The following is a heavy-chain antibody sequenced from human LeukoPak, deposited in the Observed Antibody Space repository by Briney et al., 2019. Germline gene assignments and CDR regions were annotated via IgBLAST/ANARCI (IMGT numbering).Heavy chain of an antibody. D-gene: IGHD6-6*01. CDR2: ISYDGSNK. J-gene: IGHJ4*02. Sequence: GGSLRLSRAASGFTFSSYAMHWVRQAPGKGLEWVAVISYDGSNKYYADSVKGRFTISRDNSKNTLYLQMNSLRAEDTAVYYCARVGAYSSSFFDYWGQGTLVTVSS. CDR1: GFTFSSYA. V-gene: IGHV3-30-3*01. CDR3: ARVGAYSSSFFDY.